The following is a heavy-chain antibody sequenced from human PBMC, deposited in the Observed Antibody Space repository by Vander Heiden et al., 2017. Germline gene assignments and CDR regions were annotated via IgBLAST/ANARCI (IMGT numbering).Heavy chain of an antibody. D-gene: IGHD1-1*01. J-gene: IGHJ4*02. V-gene: IGHV3-23*01. CDR1: GFTFSSHA. CDR3: AKLDWNPSPYFDY. Sequence: GFTFSSHAMSWVRQAPGRGLEWVSAISGSGGSTYSADSVKGRFTISRDNSKSTLYLQMNSLRAEDTAVYYCAKLDWNPSPYFDYWGQGTLVTVSS. CDR2: ISGSGGST.